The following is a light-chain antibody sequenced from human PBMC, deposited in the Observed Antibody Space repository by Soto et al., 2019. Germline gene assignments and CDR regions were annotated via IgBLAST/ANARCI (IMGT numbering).Light chain of an antibody. CDR3: SSYTSSRTVV. CDR2: DVN. J-gene: IGLJ2*01. V-gene: IGLV2-14*01. CDR1: SSDVGGYNY. Sequence: QSALTQPASVSGSPGQSITISCTGTSSDVGGYNYVSWYQQHPGKAPKLMIYDVNNRPSGVSNRFSGSKSGNTASLTISGLQAEDEADYYCSSYTSSRTVVIGGGTKVTVL.